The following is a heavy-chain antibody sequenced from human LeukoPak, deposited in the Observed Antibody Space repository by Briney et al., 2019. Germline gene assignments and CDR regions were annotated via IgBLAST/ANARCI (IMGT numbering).Heavy chain of an antibody. CDR2: IYPKSGGT. D-gene: IGHD3-9*01. Sequence: ASVKVSCKASGYTFADYYIHWVRQAPGQGLEWMGWIYPKSGGTNSAQKFQGRVTMTRDTSISTAYMELSRLKFDDTAVYYCARVSTSGYRNWLDPWGQGTLVTVSS. V-gene: IGHV1-2*02. J-gene: IGHJ5*02. CDR3: ARVSTSGYRNWLDP. CDR1: GYTFADYY.